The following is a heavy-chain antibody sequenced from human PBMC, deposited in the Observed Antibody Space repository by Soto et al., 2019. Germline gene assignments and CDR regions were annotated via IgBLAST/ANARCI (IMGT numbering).Heavy chain of an antibody. CDR3: TRTGRYYGSNGTVYYGMDV. V-gene: IGHV3-49*04. J-gene: IGHJ6*02. CDR1: GFTFGDYA. Sequence: GGSLRLSCTVSGFTFGDYAINWVRQAPGKGLEWVGFIRSKTFGGSTEFAASVKGRSTISRDDSKSIAYLQMNSLKTEDTAVYYCTRTGRYYGSNGTVYYGMDVWGQGTTVTVSS. D-gene: IGHD2-8*01. CDR2: IRSKTFGGST.